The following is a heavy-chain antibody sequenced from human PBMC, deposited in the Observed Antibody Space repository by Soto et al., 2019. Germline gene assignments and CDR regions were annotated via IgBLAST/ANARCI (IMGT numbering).Heavy chain of an antibody. CDR1: GYSFTSYG. CDR2: ISSYNGNT. J-gene: IGHJ4*02. D-gene: IGHD6-6*01. V-gene: IGHV1-18*01. Sequence: GTSVKVSCAASGYSFTSYGVSWARQAPGQGLEWMGWISSYNGNTNYAQKLQGRVTMTTDTSTSTAYMELRSLRSDDTAVYYCARTLLSIEARESDYWGQGTLVTVSS. CDR3: ARTLLSIEARESDY.